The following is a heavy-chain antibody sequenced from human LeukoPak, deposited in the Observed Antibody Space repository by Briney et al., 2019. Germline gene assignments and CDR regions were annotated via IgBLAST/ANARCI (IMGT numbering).Heavy chain of an antibody. V-gene: IGHV1-18*01. Sequence: ASVKVSCKASGYTFTNYVISWVRQAPGQGLEWMGWISAYNGNTDYPQNLQGRVTMTTDTSTSTAYMDLRSRRSDDTAVYYCARSPTTMVPYFDYWGQGTLVTVSS. CDR2: ISAYNGNT. CDR3: ARSPTTMVPYFDY. CDR1: GYTFTNYV. J-gene: IGHJ4*02. D-gene: IGHD5-18*01.